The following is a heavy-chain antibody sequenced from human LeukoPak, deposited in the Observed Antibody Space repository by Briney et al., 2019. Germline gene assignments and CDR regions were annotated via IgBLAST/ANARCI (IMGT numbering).Heavy chain of an antibody. CDR3: AKGLRGGSGSYYGD. CDR1: GFTFSSYA. CDR2: ISGSGCST. J-gene: IGHJ4*02. V-gene: IGHV3-23*01. Sequence: GGSLRLSCAASGFTFSSYAMSWVRQAPGKGLEWVSAISGSGCSTYYADSVKGRFTISRDNSKNTLYLQINSLRAEDTAVYYCAKGLRGGSGSYYGDWGQGTLVTVSS. D-gene: IGHD3-10*01.